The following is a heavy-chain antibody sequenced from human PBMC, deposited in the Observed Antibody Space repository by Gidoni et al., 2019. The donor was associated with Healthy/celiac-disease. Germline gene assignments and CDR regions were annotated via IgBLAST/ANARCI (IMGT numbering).Heavy chain of an antibody. CDR1: GGSISRGSYY. V-gene: IGHV4-61*02. J-gene: IGHJ3*02. CDR3: ARDGEMATIEAFDI. CDR2: IYTSGST. Sequence: QVQPQEAGPRLVKPSQTLALTCTVPGGSISRGSYYWSWIRQPAGKGLDWYVRIYTSGSTNYTPSLQSRVTISVATSKNQFSLNLSSVTAADTAVYYCARDGEMATIEAFDIWGQGTMVTVSS. D-gene: IGHD5-12*01.